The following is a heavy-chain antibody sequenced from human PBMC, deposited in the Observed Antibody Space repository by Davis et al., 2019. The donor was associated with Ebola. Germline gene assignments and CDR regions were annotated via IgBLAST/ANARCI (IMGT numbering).Heavy chain of an antibody. CDR2: ISYDGSNK. J-gene: IGHJ4*02. D-gene: IGHD3-10*01. Sequence: GESLKIPCAASGFTFSSYAMHWVRQAPGKGLEWVAVISYDGSNKYYADSVKGRFTISRDNSKNTLYLQMNSLRAEDTAVYYCANSRFGESHFDYWGQRTLVTVSS. V-gene: IGHV3-30-3*01. CDR3: ANSRFGESHFDY. CDR1: GFTFSSYA.